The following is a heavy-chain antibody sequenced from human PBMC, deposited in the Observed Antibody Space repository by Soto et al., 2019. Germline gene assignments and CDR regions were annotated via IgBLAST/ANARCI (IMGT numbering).Heavy chain of an antibody. CDR3: ARDHGAIAVAGSLSTYDGNY. CDR2: ISYDGSNK. V-gene: IGHV3-30-3*01. Sequence: GSLRLSCAASGFTFSSYAMHWVRQAPGKGLEWVAVISYDGSNKYYADSVKGRFTISRDNSKNTLYLQMNSLRAEDTAVYYCARDHGAIAVAGSLSTYDGNYWGQGTLVTVSS. CDR1: GFTFSSYA. D-gene: IGHD6-19*01. J-gene: IGHJ4*02.